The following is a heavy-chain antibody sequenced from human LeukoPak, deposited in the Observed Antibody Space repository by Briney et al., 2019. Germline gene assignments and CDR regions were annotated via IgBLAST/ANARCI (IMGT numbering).Heavy chain of an antibody. J-gene: IGHJ4*02. D-gene: IGHD3-9*01. CDR1: GFTFSSYA. V-gene: IGHV3-15*01. Sequence: GGSLRLSCAASGFTFSSYAMSWVRQAPGKRLEWVGRIKSKSDGGTTDYAAPVKGRFSISRDDSKDTLYLQMNSLKTEDTAVYYCTTDPPVLRYFDWIFLPYRGGQGTLVTVSS. CDR2: IKSKSDGGTT. CDR3: TTDPPVLRYFDWIFLPYR.